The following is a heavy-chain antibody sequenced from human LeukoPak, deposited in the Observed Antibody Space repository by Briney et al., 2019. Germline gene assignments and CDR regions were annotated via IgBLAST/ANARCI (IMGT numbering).Heavy chain of an antibody. V-gene: IGHV3-7*01. CDR3: AREGSAIERRLGGSSSFHYRYYMDV. J-gene: IGHJ6*03. Sequence: GGSLRLSCAASGFTFSSYWMSWVRQAPGKGLEWVANIKQDGSEKYYVDSVKGRFTISRDNAKNSLYLQMNSLRAEDTAVYYCAREGSAIERRLGGSSSFHYRYYMDVWGKGTTVTVSS. CDR2: IKQDGSEK. CDR1: GFTFSSYW. D-gene: IGHD6-13*01.